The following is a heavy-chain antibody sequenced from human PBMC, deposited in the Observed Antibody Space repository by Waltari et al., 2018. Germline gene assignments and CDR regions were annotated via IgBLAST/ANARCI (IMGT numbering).Heavy chain of an antibody. J-gene: IGHJ6*03. Sequence: QVQLQESGPGLVKPSETLSLTCTVSGGSISSYYWSWIRQPTGKGLEWIGYIYYSGSTNYNPSLKSRVTISVDTSKNQFSLKLSSVTAADTAVYYCASSYYDFWSGYFREGDYYYMDVWGKGTTVTISS. CDR2: IYYSGST. CDR1: GGSISSYY. D-gene: IGHD3-3*01. V-gene: IGHV4-59*08. CDR3: ASSYYDFWSGYFREGDYYYMDV.